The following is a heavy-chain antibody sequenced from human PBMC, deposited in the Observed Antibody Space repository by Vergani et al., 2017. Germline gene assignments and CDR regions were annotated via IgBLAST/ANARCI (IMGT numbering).Heavy chain of an antibody. D-gene: IGHD7-27*01. Sequence: QVQLQESGPGLVKPSETLSLTCTVSGGSVSSGSYYWSWIRQPAGKGLEWIGYIYYSGRTNYNPSHKSRVTISVDTAKNQFSLKLSSVTAADTAVYYCAGANWAGYYYYMDVWGKGTTVTVSS. J-gene: IGHJ6*03. CDR2: IYYSGRT. V-gene: IGHV4-61*10. CDR3: AGANWAGYYYYMDV. CDR1: GGSVSSGSYY.